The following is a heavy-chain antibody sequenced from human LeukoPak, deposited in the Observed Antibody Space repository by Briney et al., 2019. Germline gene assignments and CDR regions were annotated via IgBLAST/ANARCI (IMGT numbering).Heavy chain of an antibody. CDR2: IYPGDSDT. Sequence: GESLKISCKGSGYSFTSYWIGWVRQMPGKGLEWMGIIYPGDSDTRYSPSFQGQVTISADKPISTAYLQWSSLKASDTAMYYCARRDSSGWYDFYYFDYWGQGTLVTVSS. CDR3: ARRDSSGWYDFYYFDY. D-gene: IGHD6-19*01. J-gene: IGHJ4*02. CDR1: GYSFTSYW. V-gene: IGHV5-51*01.